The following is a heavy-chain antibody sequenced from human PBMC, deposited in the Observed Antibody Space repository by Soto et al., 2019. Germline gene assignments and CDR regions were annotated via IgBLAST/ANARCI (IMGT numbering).Heavy chain of an antibody. J-gene: IGHJ4*02. V-gene: IGHV3-30*18. CDR1: GFTFRSYG. CDR3: AKTYIRHDILTGLHF. D-gene: IGHD3-9*01. CDR2: ISYDGSNK. Sequence: GGSLRLSCAASGFTFRSYGMHWVRQAPGKGLEWVAVISYDGSNKYYADSVKGRFTISRDNSDNTLYLQMNSLRAEDAAVYYCAKTYIRHDILTGLHFWGQGTLVTVS.